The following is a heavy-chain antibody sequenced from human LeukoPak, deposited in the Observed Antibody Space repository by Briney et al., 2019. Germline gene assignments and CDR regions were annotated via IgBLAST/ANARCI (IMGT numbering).Heavy chain of an antibody. Sequence: SGGSLRLSCAASGFTFSSYSMNWVRQAPGKGLEWVSAISGSGGSTYYADSVKGRFTISRDNSKNTLYLQMNSLRAEDTAVYYCAKEGSAAGIAEYFQHWGQGTLVTVSS. J-gene: IGHJ1*01. D-gene: IGHD6-13*01. CDR1: GFTFSSYS. CDR3: AKEGSAAGIAEYFQH. V-gene: IGHV3-23*01. CDR2: ISGSGGST.